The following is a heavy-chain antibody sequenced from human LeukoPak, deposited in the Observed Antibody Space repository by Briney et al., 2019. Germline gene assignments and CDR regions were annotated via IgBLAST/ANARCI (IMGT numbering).Heavy chain of an antibody. CDR2: IHYSGSA. D-gene: IGHD3-22*01. J-gene: IGHJ3*02. CDR1: GGSFSGYY. V-gene: IGHV4-34*01. CDR3: ARWNYDSSGQRTFDI. Sequence: SETLSLTCAVYGGSFSGYYWTWIRQPPGKGLEWIGEIHYSGSATYNPSLKSQVTISVDTSKKQFSLNLSSVTAADTAVYYCARWNYDSSGQRTFDIWGQGTMVTVSS.